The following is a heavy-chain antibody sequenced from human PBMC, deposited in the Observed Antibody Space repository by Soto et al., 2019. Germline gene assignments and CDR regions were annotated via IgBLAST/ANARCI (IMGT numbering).Heavy chain of an antibody. CDR3: ARGGGVGVAGSAAFDM. D-gene: IGHD3-3*01. V-gene: IGHV1-2*02. J-gene: IGHJ3*02. CDR1: GYPVTAYY. CDR2: INPATGAA. Sequence: QLHLVQSGAVVKKPGASVTVSCSASGYPVTAYYMHWVRQAPGRGLEWMGGINPATGAAKYTQTFQGRVTLTRDTSTSTVLMDLTGLTSEDPAVFYWARGGGVGVAGSAAFDMWGQGTLVTVSS.